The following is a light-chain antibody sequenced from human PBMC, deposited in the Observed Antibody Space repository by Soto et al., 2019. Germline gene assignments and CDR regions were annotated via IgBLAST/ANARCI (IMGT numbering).Light chain of an antibody. CDR1: QSISSW. J-gene: IGKJ3*01. CDR2: DAS. Sequence: DIHMTQSPSTLSASVGDRVTITCRASQSISSWLAWYQQKPGKAPKLLIYDASSLESGVPSRFSGSGSGTEFTLTISSLQPDDFATYYCQQYNSYSITFGPGTKVDIK. CDR3: QQYNSYSIT. V-gene: IGKV1-5*01.